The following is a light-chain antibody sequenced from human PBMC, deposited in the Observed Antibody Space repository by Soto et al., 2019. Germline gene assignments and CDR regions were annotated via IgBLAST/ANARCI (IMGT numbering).Light chain of an antibody. V-gene: IGLV3-21*02. Sequence: SYELTQPPSVSVAPGQTARITCGESNIGSKSVHWYQQKPGQAPVLVVSHDGDRPSGIPERFSGSNSGNTATLTISRVDAGDEADYFCQVWDSYSDHVVFGGGTKVTVL. CDR3: QVWDSYSDHVV. CDR1: NIGSKS. CDR2: HDG. J-gene: IGLJ3*02.